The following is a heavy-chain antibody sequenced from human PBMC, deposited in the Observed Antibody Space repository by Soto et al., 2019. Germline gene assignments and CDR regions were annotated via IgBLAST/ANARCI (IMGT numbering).Heavy chain of an antibody. CDR1: GYTFTSYA. CDR2: INAGNGNT. CDR3: AIGWGSTQLDYYYGMDV. D-gene: IGHD1-1*01. Sequence: ASVKVSCKASGYTFTSYAMHWVRQAPGQRLEWMGWINAGNGNTKYSQKFQGRVTITRDTSASTAYMELSSLRSEDTAVYYCAIGWGSTQLDYYYGMDVWGQGTTVTVSS. J-gene: IGHJ6*02. V-gene: IGHV1-3*01.